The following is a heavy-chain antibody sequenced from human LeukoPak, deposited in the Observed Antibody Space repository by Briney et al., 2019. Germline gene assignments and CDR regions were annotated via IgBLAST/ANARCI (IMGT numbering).Heavy chain of an antibody. D-gene: IGHD3-22*01. Sequence: GSSVKVSCKASGGTFSSYAMSWVRQAPGQGLEWMGRIIPIFGIANYTQKFQGRVTINADKSTSTAYMELSSLRSEDTAVYYCATPSSYYDNIIGGAFDLWGQGTMVTVSS. CDR3: ATPSSYYDNIIGGAFDL. J-gene: IGHJ3*01. CDR1: GGTFSSYA. CDR2: IIPIFGIA. V-gene: IGHV1-69*04.